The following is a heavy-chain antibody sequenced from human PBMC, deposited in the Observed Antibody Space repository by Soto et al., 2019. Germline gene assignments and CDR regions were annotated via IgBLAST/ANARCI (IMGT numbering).Heavy chain of an antibody. D-gene: IGHD1-26*01. CDR3: ARYSGTYYVY. CDR2: ISYSGST. J-gene: IGHJ4*02. Sequence: SETLSLTCTVSGGSISSYYWSWIRQPPGKGLEWIGFISYSGSTSYNPSLKSRVTISVDTSKNQFSLKLTSVSAADTAVYYCARYSGTYYVYWGQGTLVTVSS. V-gene: IGHV4-59*01. CDR1: GGSISSYY.